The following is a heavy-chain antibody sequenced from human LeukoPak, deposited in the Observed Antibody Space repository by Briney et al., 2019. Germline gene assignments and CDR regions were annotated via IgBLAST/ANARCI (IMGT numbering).Heavy chain of an antibody. Sequence: ASVKVSCKASGYTFTAYYIQWVRQAPGQGPEWMGTIRPADNRMSYAQKFQGRLTMTRDTSISTAYMELSRLRSDDTAVYYCARVELAADVIDYWGQGTLVTVSS. J-gene: IGHJ4*02. CDR1: GYTFTAYY. CDR2: IRPADNRM. CDR3: ARVELAADVIDY. D-gene: IGHD6-13*01. V-gene: IGHV1-46*01.